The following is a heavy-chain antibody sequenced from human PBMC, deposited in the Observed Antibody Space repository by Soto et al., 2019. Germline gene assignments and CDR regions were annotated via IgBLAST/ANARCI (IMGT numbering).Heavy chain of an antibody. V-gene: IGHV1-8*01. J-gene: IGHJ6*02. Sequence: SVKVSCKASGYTFTSYDINWVREATVQGLEWMGWMNPNSGNTGYAQKFQGRVTMTRNTSISTAYMELSSLRSEDTAVYYCARTREYSSSSPYYYGMDVWGQGTTVTVSS. D-gene: IGHD6-6*01. CDR2: MNPNSGNT. CDR3: ARTREYSSSSPYYYGMDV. CDR1: GYTFTSYD.